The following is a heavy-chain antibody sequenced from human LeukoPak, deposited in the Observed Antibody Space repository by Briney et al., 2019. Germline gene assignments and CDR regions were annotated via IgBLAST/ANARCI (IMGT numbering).Heavy chain of an antibody. CDR2: IHAGTGNT. D-gene: IGHD1-1*01. V-gene: IGHV1-3*01. CDR1: GYTFISYA. CDR3: ARDITTGTTRFDP. J-gene: IGHJ5*02. Sequence: APVKVSCKASGYTFISYAIHWVRQAPGQRLEWMGWIHAGTGNTKYSQKFQGRVTITRDTSANTVYMELSRLRPEDTAVYYCARDITTGTTRFDPWGQGTLVTVSS.